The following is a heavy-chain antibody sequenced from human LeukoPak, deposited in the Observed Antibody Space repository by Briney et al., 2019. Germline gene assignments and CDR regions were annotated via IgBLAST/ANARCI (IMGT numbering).Heavy chain of an antibody. Sequence: SETLSLTCTVSGGSISSYYWSWIRQPPGKGLEWIGYIYYSGSTNYNPSLKNRVTISVNTSKNQFSLKLSSVTAADTAVYYCARRDYGDYVFDYWGQGTLVTVSS. CDR1: GGSISSYY. CDR2: IYYSGST. CDR3: ARRDYGDYVFDY. V-gene: IGHV4-59*01. J-gene: IGHJ4*02. D-gene: IGHD4-17*01.